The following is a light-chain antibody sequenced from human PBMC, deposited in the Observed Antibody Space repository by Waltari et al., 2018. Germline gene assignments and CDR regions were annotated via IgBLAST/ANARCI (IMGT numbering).Light chain of an antibody. V-gene: IGLV2-14*01. CDR3: SSYTSSSPWV. CDR2: EVS. CDR1: SSDVGGYDS. Sequence: QSALTQPASVSGSPGQSITISCTGTSSDVGGYDSVSWYQQHPGKAPKLMIYEVSNRPSGVSSRFSGSKSANTASLTISGLQAEDEADYYCSSYTSSSPWVFGGGTKLTVL. J-gene: IGLJ3*02.